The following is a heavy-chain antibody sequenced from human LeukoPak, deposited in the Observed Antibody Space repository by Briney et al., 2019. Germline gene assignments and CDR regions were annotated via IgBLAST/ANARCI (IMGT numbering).Heavy chain of an antibody. CDR1: GFTFSSYW. J-gene: IGHJ6*03. CDR3: ARDGYDFWSGYYYYYYYMDV. D-gene: IGHD3-3*01. Sequence: GGSLRLSCAASGFTFSSYWMHWVRQAPGKGLVWVSRINSDGSSTSYADSVKGRFTISRDNAKNTLYLQMNSLRAEDTAVYYCARDGYDFWSGYYYYYYYMDVWGKGITVTVSS. CDR2: INSDGSST. V-gene: IGHV3-74*01.